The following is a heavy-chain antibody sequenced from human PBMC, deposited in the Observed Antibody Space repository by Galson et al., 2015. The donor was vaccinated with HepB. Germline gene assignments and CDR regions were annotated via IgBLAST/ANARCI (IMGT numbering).Heavy chain of an antibody. CDR1: GFTFGDYA. D-gene: IGHD3-10*01. CDR2: IRSKAYGGTT. V-gene: IGHV3-49*03. Sequence: SLRLSCAASGFTFGDYAMSWFRQAPGRGLEWVGFIRSKAYGGTTEYAASVKGRFTISRDDSKSIAYLQMNSLKTEDTAVYYCTRGAGDQGYGMDVWGQGTTVTVSS. J-gene: IGHJ6*02. CDR3: TRGAGDQGYGMDV.